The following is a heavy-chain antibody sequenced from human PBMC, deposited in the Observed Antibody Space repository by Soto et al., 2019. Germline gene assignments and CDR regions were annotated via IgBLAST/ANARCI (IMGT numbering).Heavy chain of an antibody. CDR1: GFTFSSYS. CDR3: ARERGKMTTVPIDY. D-gene: IGHD4-4*01. V-gene: IGHV3-48*01. CDR2: ISSSSSTI. Sequence: GESLKISCAASGFTFSSYSMNWVRQAPGKGLEWVSYISSSSSTIYYADSVKGRFTISRDNAKDSLYLQMNSLRAEDTAVYYCARERGKMTTVPIDYWGQGTLVTVSS. J-gene: IGHJ4*02.